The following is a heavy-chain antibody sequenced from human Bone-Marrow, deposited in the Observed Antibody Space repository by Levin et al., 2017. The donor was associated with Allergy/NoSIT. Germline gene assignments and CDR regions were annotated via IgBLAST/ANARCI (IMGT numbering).Heavy chain of an antibody. J-gene: IGHJ6*02. CDR3: ARVRLAHYDYFGMDV. V-gene: IGHV3-74*01. CDR1: GFTFITYW. D-gene: IGHD5-12*01. Sequence: LSLTCAASGFTFITYWMHWVRQAPGKGLEWVSRINSDGSSINYADSVRGRFTISRDNAKNTLYLQMNSLRVDDTAVYYCARVRLAHYDYFGMDVWGQGTTVTVSS. CDR2: INSDGSSI.